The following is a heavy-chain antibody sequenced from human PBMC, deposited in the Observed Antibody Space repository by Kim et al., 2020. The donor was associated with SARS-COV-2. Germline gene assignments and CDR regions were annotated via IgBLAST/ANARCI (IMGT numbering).Heavy chain of an antibody. V-gene: IGHV3-48*03. D-gene: IGHD3-22*01. Sequence: GGSLRLSCAASGFTFSSYEMNWVRQAPGKGLEWVSYISSSGSTIYYADSVKGRFTISRDNAKNSLYLQMNSLRAEDTAVYYCARGYYYDSSGHWYFDLWGRGTLVTVSS. J-gene: IGHJ2*01. CDR3: ARGYYYDSSGHWYFDL. CDR1: GFTFSSYE. CDR2: ISSSGSTI.